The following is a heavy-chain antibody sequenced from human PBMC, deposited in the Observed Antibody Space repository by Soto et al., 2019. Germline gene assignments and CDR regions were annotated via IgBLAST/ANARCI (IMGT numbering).Heavy chain of an antibody. CDR1: GFTFGSYA. CDR3: AKGGYTFDS. Sequence: GGSLRLSCAASGFTFGSYAMSWVRQAPGKGLEWVSTIDKTGVSTYYADSVKGRFTISRDNSKQTLYLQMISLRAADTAVYYCAKGGYTFDSWDQETMGTAS. CDR2: IDKTGVST. J-gene: IGHJ3*02. V-gene: IGHV3-23*01. D-gene: IGHD5-18*01.